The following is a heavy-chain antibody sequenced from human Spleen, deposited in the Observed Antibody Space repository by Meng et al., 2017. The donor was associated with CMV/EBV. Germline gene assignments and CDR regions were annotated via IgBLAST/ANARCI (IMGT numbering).Heavy chain of an antibody. Sequence: ASGFTFSSSGMHWVRQAPGKGLEWVAFIRYDGNNKYYADSVKGRFTSSRDNSKNTLFLQMNSLRAEDTAVYYCAKEAPYNWNTFDIWGQGTMVTVSS. CDR3: AKEAPYNWNTFDI. D-gene: IGHD1/OR15-1a*01. V-gene: IGHV3-30*02. CDR2: IRYDGNNK. CDR1: GFTFSSSG. J-gene: IGHJ3*02.